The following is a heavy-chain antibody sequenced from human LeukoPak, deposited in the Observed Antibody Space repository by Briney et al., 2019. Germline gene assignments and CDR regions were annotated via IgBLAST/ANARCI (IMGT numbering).Heavy chain of an antibody. CDR1: GFTFSSYW. V-gene: IGHV3-21*01. CDR3: ASAPLGSTRP. D-gene: IGHD1-26*01. CDR2: ISSSSSSI. Sequence: GGSLRLSCAASGFTFSSYWMSWVRQVPGKGLEWVSSISSSSSSINYADSLKGRFTISRDNAKNSLYLQMNSLRAEDTAVYYCASAPLGSTRPWGQGTLVTVSS. J-gene: IGHJ5*02.